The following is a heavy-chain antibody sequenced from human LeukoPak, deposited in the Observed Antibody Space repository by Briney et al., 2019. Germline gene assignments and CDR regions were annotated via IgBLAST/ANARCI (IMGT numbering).Heavy chain of an antibody. D-gene: IGHD1-7*01. V-gene: IGHV4-59*05. CDR1: GDSISNYY. J-gene: IGHJ4*02. Sequence: SETLSLTCTISGDSISNYYWSWIRQPPGRGLEWIGSIYYSGSTYYNPSLKSRVTISVDTSKNQFSLKLSSVTAADTAVFYCARADITATTDFDYWGQGTLVTVSS. CDR2: IYYSGST. CDR3: ARADITATTDFDY.